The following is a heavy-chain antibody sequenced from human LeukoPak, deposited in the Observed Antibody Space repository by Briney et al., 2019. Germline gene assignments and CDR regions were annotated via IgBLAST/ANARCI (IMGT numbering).Heavy chain of an antibody. D-gene: IGHD5-24*01. CDR2: ISGSGGSI. V-gene: IGHV3-23*01. CDR1: GFTFGNYA. J-gene: IGHJ4*02. CDR3: AKGGDGYNYYFDY. Sequence: GGSLRLSCAASGFTFGNYAMSWVRQTPGKGLEWVSGISGSGGSIRYADSVKGRFIISRDNSKNTLYLQMNSPRAEDTAVYYCAKGGDGYNYYFDYWGQETLVTVSS.